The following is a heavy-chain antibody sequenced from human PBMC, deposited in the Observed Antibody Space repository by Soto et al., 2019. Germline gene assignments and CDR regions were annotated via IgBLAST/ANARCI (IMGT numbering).Heavy chain of an antibody. CDR2: INHSGST. D-gene: IGHD6-19*01. V-gene: IGHV4-34*01. J-gene: IGHJ2*01. CDR3: ARREGAVAPRRGWYFDL. CDR1: GGSFSGYY. Sequence: QVQLQQWGAGLLKPSETLSLTCAVYGGSFSGYYWSWIRQPPGKGLEWIGEINHSGSTNYNPSLKSRVNISVDTSKHQFSLKLSSVTAADTAVYYCARREGAVAPRRGWYFDLWGRGTLVTVSS.